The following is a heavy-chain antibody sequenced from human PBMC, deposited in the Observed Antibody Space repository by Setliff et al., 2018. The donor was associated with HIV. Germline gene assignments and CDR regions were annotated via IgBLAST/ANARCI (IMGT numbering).Heavy chain of an antibody. CDR1: ADIFNAYH. CDR3: ARVADRNYDFWSAYEY. Sequence: ASVKVSCKASADIFNAYHIHWVRQAPGQGLEWMGWITPNGDDTNYPQKFEGRVTLTRDTSIVTAYMELRSLTSDDTAVYYCARVADRNYDFWSAYEYWGQGTLVTVSS. D-gene: IGHD3-3*01. V-gene: IGHV1-2*02. CDR2: ITPNGDDT. J-gene: IGHJ4*02.